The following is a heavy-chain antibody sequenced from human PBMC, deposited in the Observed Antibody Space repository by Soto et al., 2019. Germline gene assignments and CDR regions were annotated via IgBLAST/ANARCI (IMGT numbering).Heavy chain of an antibody. CDR1: GGSISSGGYY. Sequence: QVQLQEAGPGLVKPSQTLSLTCTVSGGSISSGGYYWSWIRQHPGKGLEWIGYIYYSGSTYYNPSLKSRVTISVDTSKNKFSRKLSSVTDADTAVYYCASRTEWGGGLRNWGQGTMVTVSS. CDR2: IYYSGST. CDR3: ASRTEWGGGLRN. D-gene: IGHD2-15*01. J-gene: IGHJ3*01. V-gene: IGHV4-31*03.